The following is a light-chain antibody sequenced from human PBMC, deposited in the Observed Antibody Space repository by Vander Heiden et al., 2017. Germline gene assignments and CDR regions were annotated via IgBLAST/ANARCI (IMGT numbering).Light chain of an antibody. CDR1: NSNIGNDF. CDR2: DTY. Sequence: QSVLTQPPSVSAAPGQKVTTSCSGSNSNIGNDFVSWYQHLPRTAPKLLIYDTYKRPSGIPDRFSASKSGTSATLDITGLQTGDEADYYCVAWDSSLSARLFGGGTKLTVL. CDR3: VAWDSSLSARL. J-gene: IGLJ3*02. V-gene: IGLV1-51*01.